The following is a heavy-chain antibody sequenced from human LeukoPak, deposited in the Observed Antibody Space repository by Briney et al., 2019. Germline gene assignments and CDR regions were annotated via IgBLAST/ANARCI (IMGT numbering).Heavy chain of an antibody. CDR3: ARDARRGSSSFY. Sequence: SETLSLTCTVSGGSISSSSYYWGWIRQPPGKGLEWIGSIYYSGSTYYNPSLKSRVTISVDTSKNQFSLKLSSVTAADTAVYYCARDARRGSSSFYWGQGTLVTVSS. D-gene: IGHD6-13*01. CDR1: GGSISSSSYY. CDR2: IYYSGST. V-gene: IGHV4-39*07. J-gene: IGHJ4*02.